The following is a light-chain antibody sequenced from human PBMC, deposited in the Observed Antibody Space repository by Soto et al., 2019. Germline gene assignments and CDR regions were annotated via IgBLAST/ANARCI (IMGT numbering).Light chain of an antibody. CDR1: QSISSSF. J-gene: IGKJ5*01. CDR2: GAS. V-gene: IGKV3-20*01. CDR3: QQYGRPPVT. Sequence: EIVLTQSPGILSLSPGERASLSCGASQSISSSFLAWYQQKPGQAPRLLIYGASSRATGIPDRFSGTGSETDFTLTISRLEPEDFAVYFCQQYGRPPVTFGQGTRLEIK.